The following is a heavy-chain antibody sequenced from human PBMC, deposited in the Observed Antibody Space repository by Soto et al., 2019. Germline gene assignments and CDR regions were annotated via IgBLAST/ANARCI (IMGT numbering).Heavy chain of an antibody. CDR2: IWYDGSNK. CDR3: ARTAGRSGGTLYRQTQNYYGMDV. CDR1: GFTFSSYG. J-gene: IGHJ6*02. V-gene: IGHV3-33*01. D-gene: IGHD2-15*01. Sequence: QVQLVESGGGVVQPGRSLRLSCAASGFTFSSYGMHWVRQAPGKGLEWVAVIWYDGSNKYYADSVKGRFTISRDNSKNTLYLQMNSLRAEDTAVYYCARTAGRSGGTLYRQTQNYYGMDVWGQGTTVTVSS.